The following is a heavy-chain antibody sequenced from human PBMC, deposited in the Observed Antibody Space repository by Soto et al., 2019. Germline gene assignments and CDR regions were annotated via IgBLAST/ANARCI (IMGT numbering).Heavy chain of an antibody. Sequence: QVPLVQSGAEVKKPGASVKVSCKASGYTFTSYDINWVRQATGQGLEWIGWVDPHSNNKGYAQKFQGRVTLTRNTSISTVYMELSSLRSDDTAVYYGANYRTISPVAFDIWGQGTMVTVSS. CDR1: GYTFTSYD. D-gene: IGHD3-10*01. CDR2: VDPHSNNK. CDR3: ANYRTISPVAFDI. J-gene: IGHJ3*02. V-gene: IGHV1-8*01.